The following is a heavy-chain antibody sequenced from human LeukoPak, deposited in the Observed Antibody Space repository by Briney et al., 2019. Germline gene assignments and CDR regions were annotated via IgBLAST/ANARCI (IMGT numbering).Heavy chain of an antibody. CDR1: GVTVTSNY. CDR2: ISYDGSNK. CDR3: ARGLYCSSSSCYPY. V-gene: IGHV3-30*19. D-gene: IGHD2-2*01. J-gene: IGHJ4*02. Sequence: GGSLRLSCVASGVTVTSNYMTWVRQAPGKGLEWVAVISYDGSNKYYADSVKGRFTISRDNSKNTLYLQMNSLRAEDTAVYYCARGLYCSSSSCYPYWGQGTLVTVSS.